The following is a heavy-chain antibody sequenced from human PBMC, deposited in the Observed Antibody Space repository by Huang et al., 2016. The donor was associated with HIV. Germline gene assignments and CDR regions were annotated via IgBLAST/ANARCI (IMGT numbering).Heavy chain of an antibody. CDR3: ARDPWYTNVWKRNAASVI. CDR1: GYDFTSYG. J-gene: IGHJ3*02. Sequence: QVQLVQSGGEVKKPGASVKVSCKASGYDFTSYGVSWVRQAPGQGLEWGGWSGSHNGDTNYAQRFQGRGTWTTDTSTNTAYMEMRSLRSDDTAIYYCARDPWYTNVWKRNAASVIWGQGTMVIVSS. V-gene: IGHV1-18*01. CDR2: SGSHNGDT. D-gene: IGHD2-2*02.